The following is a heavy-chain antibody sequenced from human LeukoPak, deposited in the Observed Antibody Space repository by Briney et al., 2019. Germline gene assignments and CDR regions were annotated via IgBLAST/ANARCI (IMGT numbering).Heavy chain of an antibody. CDR1: GYTFTNYY. V-gene: IGHV1-2*02. CDR2: INPNSGGT. J-gene: IGHJ5*02. CDR3: ARIPPRDNWFDP. Sequence: GASVKVSCKASGYTFTNYYMHWVRQAPGQGLEWMGWINPNSGGTNYAQKFQGRVTMTRDTSISTAYMELSRLRSDDTAVYYCARIPPRDNWFDPWGQGTLVTVSS.